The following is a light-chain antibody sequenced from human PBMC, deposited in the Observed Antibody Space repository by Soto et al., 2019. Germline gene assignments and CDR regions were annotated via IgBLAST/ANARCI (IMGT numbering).Light chain of an antibody. Sequence: DIPMTQSPSYVSAFVGDRVAITCRASHDIARWLAWYQQQPGKAPRLLIYAASSLQSGVPTRFSGSGSGTDFALTITNLQPEDSAVYYCQQVKGFPLTFGGGTKVE. V-gene: IGKV1-12*01. CDR2: AAS. J-gene: IGKJ4*01. CDR3: QQVKGFPLT. CDR1: HDIARW.